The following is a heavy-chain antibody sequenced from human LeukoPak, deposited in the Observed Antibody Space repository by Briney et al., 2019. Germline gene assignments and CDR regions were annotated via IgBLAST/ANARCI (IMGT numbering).Heavy chain of an antibody. J-gene: IGHJ6*03. CDR2: IIPIFGTT. V-gene: IGHV1-69*05. CDR1: GGTFSSYA. CDR3: ARGPHIVVVPAAIDYYYYMDV. Sequence: SVKVSCKASGGTFSSYAISWVRQAPGQGLEWMGGIIPIFGTTNYAQKFQGRVTITTDESTSTAYMELSSLRSEDTAVYYCARGPHIVVVPAAIDYYYYMDVWGKGTTVTVSS. D-gene: IGHD2-2*01.